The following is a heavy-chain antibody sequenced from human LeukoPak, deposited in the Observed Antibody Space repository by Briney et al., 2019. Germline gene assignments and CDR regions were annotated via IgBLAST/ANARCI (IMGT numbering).Heavy chain of an antibody. CDR2: IYYSGST. D-gene: IGHD6-13*01. CDR1: GGSISSYY. CDR3: ARTRRSSWYDAFDI. V-gene: IGHV4-59*01. J-gene: IGHJ3*02. Sequence: SETLSLTCTVSGGSISSYYRSWIRQPPGKGLEWIGYIYYSGSTNYNPSLKSRVTISVDTSKNQFSLKLSSVTAADTAVYYCARTRRSSWYDAFDIWGQGTMVTVSS.